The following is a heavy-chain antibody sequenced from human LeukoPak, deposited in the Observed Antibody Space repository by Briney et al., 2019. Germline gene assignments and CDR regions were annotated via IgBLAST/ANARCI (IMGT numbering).Heavy chain of an antibody. V-gene: IGHV4-4*02. CDR3: ANYDFWSDYKVDV. D-gene: IGHD3-3*01. CDR1: GGSISSSNW. J-gene: IGHJ6*04. CDR2: IYHSGST. Sequence: TETLSLTCAVSGGSISSSNWWSWVRQPPGKGLEWIGEIYHSGSTNYNPSLKSRVTISVDKSKNQFSLKLSSVTAADTAVYYCANYDFWSDYKVDVWGKGTTVTVSS.